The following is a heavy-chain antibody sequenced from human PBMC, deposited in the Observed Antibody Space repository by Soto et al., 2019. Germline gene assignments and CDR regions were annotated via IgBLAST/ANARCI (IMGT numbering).Heavy chain of an antibody. CDR1: GYTFTGYY. D-gene: IGHD5-18*01. V-gene: IGHV1-2*04. CDR2: INPNSGGT. Sequence: GASVKVSYKASGYTFTGYYMHWVRQAPGQGLEWMGWINPNSGGTNYAQKFQGWVTMSRDTSISTAYMELSRLRSDDTAVYYCARDQMDTSMGTVGYYYYGMDVWGQGTTVTVSS. J-gene: IGHJ6*02. CDR3: ARDQMDTSMGTVGYYYYGMDV.